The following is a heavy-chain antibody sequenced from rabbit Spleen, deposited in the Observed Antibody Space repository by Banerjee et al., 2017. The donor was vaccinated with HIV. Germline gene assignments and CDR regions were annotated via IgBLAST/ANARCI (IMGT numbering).Heavy chain of an antibody. D-gene: IGHD6-1*01. CDR2: IVPIFGVT. J-gene: IGHJ4*01. CDR3: VREAGYGGYGDANL. V-gene: IGHV1S7*01. CDR1: GFDFSTYY. Sequence: QLKESGGGLVQSGGSLKLSCKVSGFDFSTYYMTWVRQAPGKGLEWTGYIVPIFGVTYYANWVNGRFTISSHNAQNTLYLQLNSLTAADTATYFCVREAGYGGYGDANLWGPGTLVTVS.